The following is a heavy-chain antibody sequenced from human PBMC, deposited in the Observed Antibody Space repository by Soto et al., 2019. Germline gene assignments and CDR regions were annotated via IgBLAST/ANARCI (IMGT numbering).Heavy chain of an antibody. D-gene: IGHD1-1*01. CDR1: GFTFSPYW. Sequence: GGSLRLSCAASGFTFSPYWMNWVRQAPGKGLEWVANINQDGNEDNLLDSVKGRFTISRDNAKNSLFLQMNSLRVDDTAVYYCARTGDGHHDFLDYWGQGALVTVSS. V-gene: IGHV3-7*01. CDR2: INQDGNED. J-gene: IGHJ4*02. CDR3: ARTGDGHHDFLDY.